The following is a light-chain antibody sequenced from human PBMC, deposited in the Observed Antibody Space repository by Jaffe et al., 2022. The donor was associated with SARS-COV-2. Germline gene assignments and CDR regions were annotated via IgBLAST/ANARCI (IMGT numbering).Light chain of an antibody. CDR1: SSDVGGYDY. CDR2: DVS. Sequence: QSALTQPRSVSGSPGQSVTISCTGTSSDVGGYDYVSWYQQHPGKAPKLLISDVSKRPSGVPDRFSGSKSGNTASLTISGLQAEDEADYYCSSYAGSFVVFGGGTKLTVL. CDR3: SSYAGSFVV. V-gene: IGLV2-11*01. J-gene: IGLJ2*01.